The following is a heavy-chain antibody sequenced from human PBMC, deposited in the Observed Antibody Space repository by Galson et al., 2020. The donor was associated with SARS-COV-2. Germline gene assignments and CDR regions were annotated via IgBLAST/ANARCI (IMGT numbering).Heavy chain of an antibody. J-gene: IGHJ3*02. Sequence: SETLSLTCAVYGGSFSGYYWSWIRQPPGKGLEWIGEINHSGSTNYNPSLKSRVTISVDTSKNQFSLKLSSVTAADTAVYYCARGKFSTIFGEGINDGFDIWGQGTMVTGSS. CDR3: ARGKFSTIFGEGINDGFDI. CDR2: INHSGST. D-gene: IGHD3-3*01. V-gene: IGHV4-34*01. CDR1: GGSFSGYY.